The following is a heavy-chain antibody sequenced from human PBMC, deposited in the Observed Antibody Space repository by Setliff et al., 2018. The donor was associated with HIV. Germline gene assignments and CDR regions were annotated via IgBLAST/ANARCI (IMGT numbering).Heavy chain of an antibody. CDR2: IYHSGST. CDR3: ASFHNSYGLGVFDH. Sequence: SETLSLTCAVFGGSIRSDYWSWIRQPPGKVLEWIGTIYHSGSTYYNTSLKSRVTISVDTSKNQFSLKLSSVTAADTAVYYCASFHNSYGLGVFDHWGQGIRVTVSS. J-gene: IGHJ4*02. D-gene: IGHD3-10*01. CDR1: GGSIRSDY. V-gene: IGHV4-59*08.